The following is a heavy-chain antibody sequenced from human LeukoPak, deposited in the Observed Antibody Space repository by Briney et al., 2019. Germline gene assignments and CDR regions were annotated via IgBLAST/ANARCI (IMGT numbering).Heavy chain of an antibody. CDR2: ISSSSSTI. CDR3: AKDAPTPGGAFDI. V-gene: IGHV3-48*04. CDR1: GFTFSSYS. Sequence: GGSLRLSCAASGFTFSSYSMNWVRQAPGKGLEGVSYISSSSSTIYYADSVKGRFTISRDNAKNSLYLQMNSLRAEDTAVYYCAKDAPTPGGAFDIWGQGTMVTVSS. J-gene: IGHJ3*02. D-gene: IGHD4-23*01.